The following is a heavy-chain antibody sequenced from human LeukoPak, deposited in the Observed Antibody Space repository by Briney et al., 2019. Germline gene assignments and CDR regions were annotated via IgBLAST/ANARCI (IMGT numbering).Heavy chain of an antibody. D-gene: IGHD4-11*01. Sequence: PGGSLRLSCAASGFTFSSYWMHWVRQAPGKGLVWVSRIDTDGSTINYADSVKGRFTISRDNAKNTLYLQMNSLRAEDTAVYYCAKDLSNLGLGDYFDYWGQGTLVTVSS. CDR1: GFTFSSYW. CDR3: AKDLSNLGLGDYFDY. CDR2: IDTDGSTI. J-gene: IGHJ4*02. V-gene: IGHV3-74*01.